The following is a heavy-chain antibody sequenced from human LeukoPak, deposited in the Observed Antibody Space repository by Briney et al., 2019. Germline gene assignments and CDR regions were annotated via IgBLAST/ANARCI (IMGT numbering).Heavy chain of an antibody. Sequence: GGSLRLSCAASGFTFSSYEMNWVRQAPGKGLEWVSYISSSGSTIYYADSVKGRFTISRDNSKNSLYLQMNSLRAEDTAVYYCAKVDYDFWSGYYNGAFDIWGQGTMVTVSS. CDR1: GFTFSSYE. J-gene: IGHJ3*02. CDR2: ISSSGSTI. D-gene: IGHD3-3*01. CDR3: AKVDYDFWSGYYNGAFDI. V-gene: IGHV3-48*03.